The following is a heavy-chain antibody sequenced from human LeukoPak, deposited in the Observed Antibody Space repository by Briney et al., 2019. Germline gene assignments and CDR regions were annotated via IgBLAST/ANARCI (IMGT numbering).Heavy chain of an antibody. CDR2: IIPILGIA. Sequence: SVKVSCKASGGTFSSYAISWVRQAPGQGLEWMGRIIPILGIANYAQKFQGRVTNTADKSTSTAYMELSSLRSEDTAVYYCAREYGSGYFDYWGQGTLVTVSS. J-gene: IGHJ4*02. CDR3: AREYGSGYFDY. D-gene: IGHD3-10*01. CDR1: GGTFSSYA. V-gene: IGHV1-69*04.